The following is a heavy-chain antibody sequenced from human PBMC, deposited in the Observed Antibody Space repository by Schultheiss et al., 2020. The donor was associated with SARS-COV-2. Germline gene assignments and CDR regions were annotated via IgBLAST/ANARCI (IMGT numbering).Heavy chain of an antibody. CDR3: AKRQTYYGGALDY. Sequence: SETLSLTCAVYGGSFSGYYWSWIRQPPGKGLEWIGEINHSGSTNYNPSLKSRVTISVDTSKNQFSLKLSSVTAADTAVYYCAKRQTYYGGALDYWGQGTLVTVSS. V-gene: IGHV4-34*01. D-gene: IGHD4-23*01. J-gene: IGHJ4*02. CDR2: INHSGST. CDR1: GGSFSGYY.